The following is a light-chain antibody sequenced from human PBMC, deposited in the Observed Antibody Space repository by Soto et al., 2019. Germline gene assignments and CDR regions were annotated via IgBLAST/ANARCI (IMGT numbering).Light chain of an antibody. Sequence: EIVLTQSPGTLSLSPGERATLSCRASQSVYSSSLAWYQQKPGQAPRLLIYGVYIRATGIPDRFSGSGSGTDFTLTISRLEPEDFAVYYCQQYASAPSTFGQGTKVEIK. V-gene: IGKV3-20*01. CDR2: GVY. CDR3: QQYASAPST. CDR1: QSVYSSS. J-gene: IGKJ2*01.